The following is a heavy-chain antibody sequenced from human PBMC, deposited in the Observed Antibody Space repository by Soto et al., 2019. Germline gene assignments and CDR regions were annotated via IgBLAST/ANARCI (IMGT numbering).Heavy chain of an antibody. V-gene: IGHV4-34*01. CDR3: ARSVVVPAASGTYYYYGMDV. CDR2: INHSGST. CDR1: GGSFSGYY. J-gene: IGHJ6*02. D-gene: IGHD2-2*01. Sequence: QVQLQQWGAGLLKPSETLSLTCAVYGGSFSGYYWSWIRQPPGKGLEWIGEINHSGSTNYNPSLKSRVTISVDTSKNQCSLKLSSVTAADTAVYYCARSVVVPAASGTYYYYGMDVWGQGTTVTVSS.